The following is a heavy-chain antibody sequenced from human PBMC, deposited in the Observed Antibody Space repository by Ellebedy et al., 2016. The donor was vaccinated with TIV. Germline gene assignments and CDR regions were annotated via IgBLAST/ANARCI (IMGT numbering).Heavy chain of an antibody. CDR3: ARDGLRAGDDPVYYPHYMDV. V-gene: IGHV3-30*03. CDR2: ISSDGSDK. J-gene: IGHJ6*03. Sequence: GESLKISXAASGFRFSSYGMHWVRQAPGKGLEWVAVISSDGSDKYYADSVKGRFTISRDNSKNTLYLQMNSLRSDDTAVYYCARDGLRAGDDPVYYPHYMDVWGKGTTVTVAS. D-gene: IGHD5-12*01. CDR1: GFRFSSYG.